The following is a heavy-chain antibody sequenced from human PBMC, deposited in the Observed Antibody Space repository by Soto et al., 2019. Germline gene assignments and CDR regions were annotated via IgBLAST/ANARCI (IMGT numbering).Heavy chain of an antibody. V-gene: IGHV5-51*01. Sequence: GESLKISCTGSGYSFSTYWIAWVRQMPGKGLEWMAIIYPGDSGTRYSPSFQGQVTISADTSTKTAYQQWRSLKASETAIYYCTSLRQFLWFWALPSRAYYVNFWGQGTLVTVSS. CDR1: GYSFSTYW. D-gene: IGHD3-10*01. CDR2: IYPGDSGT. CDR3: TSLRQFLWFWALPSRAYYVNF. J-gene: IGHJ4*02.